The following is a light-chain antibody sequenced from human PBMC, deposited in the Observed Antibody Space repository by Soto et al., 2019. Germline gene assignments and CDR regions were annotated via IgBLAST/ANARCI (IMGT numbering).Light chain of an antibody. CDR3: CSYTGSLYV. CDR2: DVT. V-gene: IGLV2-11*01. Sequence: QSDLPQPRSESCSPGQSFTISCTGTSSDVGDYKYVSWYQQHPGKAPKRMIYDVTKRPSGVPDRFSGSKSGRTASLTISGLQAADDADYYCCSYTGSLYVFGTGTKVTVL. CDR1: SSDVGDYKY. J-gene: IGLJ1*01.